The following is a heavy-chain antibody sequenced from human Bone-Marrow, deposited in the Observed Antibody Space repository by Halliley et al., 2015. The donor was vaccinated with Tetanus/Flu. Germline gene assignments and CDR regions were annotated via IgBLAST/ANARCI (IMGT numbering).Heavy chain of an antibody. CDR1: GYTFTSYF. D-gene: IGHD2-2*02. CDR3: AREGCVTANCYRTHAFDL. J-gene: IGHJ3*01. V-gene: IGHV1-46*01. Sequence: QLVQSGAEVRKTGASVNISCKTSGYTFTSYFVHWVRQAPGQGLEWMGVINPSVGSTTFPQRFQGRVAMTRDTSTSTVYMELNSLKSEDTAVYFCAREGCVTANCYRTHAFDLWGQGTMVTVSS. CDR2: INPSVGST.